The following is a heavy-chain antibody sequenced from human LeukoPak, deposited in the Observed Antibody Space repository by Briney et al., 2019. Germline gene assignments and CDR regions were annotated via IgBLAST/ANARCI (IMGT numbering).Heavy chain of an antibody. V-gene: IGHV3-21*01. CDR3: AKDRKQWLVQGDDFDY. Sequence: GGSLRLSCGASGFTFNNYIMNWVREAPGKGLEGVSSISRRSDYIYYADSVGGRFTISRDNAKNSLYLQMTSLRAEDMAVYYCAKDRKQWLVQGDDFDYWGQGTLVTVSS. CDR2: ISRRSDYI. CDR1: GFTFNNYI. D-gene: IGHD6-19*01. J-gene: IGHJ4*02.